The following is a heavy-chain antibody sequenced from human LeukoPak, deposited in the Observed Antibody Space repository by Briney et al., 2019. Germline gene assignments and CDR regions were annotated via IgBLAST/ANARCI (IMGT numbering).Heavy chain of an antibody. CDR3: ARDPSGSYYEYYFDY. CDR1: GFTFSSYA. D-gene: IGHD1-26*01. V-gene: IGHV3-30-3*01. J-gene: IGHJ4*02. CDR2: ISYDGSNK. Sequence: GGSLRLSCAASGFTFSSYAMHWVRQAPGKGLEWVAVISYDGSNKYYADSVKGRFTIPRDNSKNTLYLQMNSLRAEDTAVYYCARDPSGSYYEYYFDYWGQGTLVTVSS.